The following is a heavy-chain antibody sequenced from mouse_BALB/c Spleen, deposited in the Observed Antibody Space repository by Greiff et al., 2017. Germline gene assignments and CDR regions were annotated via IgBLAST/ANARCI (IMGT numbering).Heavy chain of an antibody. J-gene: IGHJ4*01. CDR2: INSNGGST. Sequence: LVESGGGLVKLGGSLKLSCAASGFTFSSYYMSWVRQTPEKRLELVAAINSNGGSTYYPDTVKGRFTISRDNAKNTLYLQMSSLKSEDTALYYCARQDGYYNYYAMDYWGQGTSVTVSS. CDR3: ARQDGYYNYYAMDY. D-gene: IGHD2-3*01. CDR1: GFTFSSYY. V-gene: IGHV5-6-2*01.